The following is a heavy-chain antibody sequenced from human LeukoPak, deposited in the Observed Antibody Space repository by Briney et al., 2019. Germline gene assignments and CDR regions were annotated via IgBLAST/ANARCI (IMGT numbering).Heavy chain of an antibody. CDR3: ATGGLSSHFNDY. D-gene: IGHD6-13*01. CDR1: EFTFSSYF. Sequence: GGSLRLSCAASEFTFSSYFMSWVRQAPGKGLEWVTAISGSGGNTSYAESGKGRLTISRDNSKNTLYLQMNSLRAEDTAVYYCATGGLSSHFNDYWGQGTLVTVSS. J-gene: IGHJ4*02. CDR2: ISGSGGNT. V-gene: IGHV3-23*01.